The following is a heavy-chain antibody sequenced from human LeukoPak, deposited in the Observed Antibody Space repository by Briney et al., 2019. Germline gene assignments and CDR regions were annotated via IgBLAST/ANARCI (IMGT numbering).Heavy chain of an antibody. CDR3: ASRGYDSSGYYSEYFQH. J-gene: IGHJ1*01. D-gene: IGHD3-22*01. V-gene: IGHV3-30-3*01. CDR1: GFPFSSYA. CDR2: ISYDGSNK. Sequence: GSLSLSCAASGFPFSSYAMHWVRQAPGKGLEWVAVISYDGSNKYYADSVKGRFTISRDNSKNTLYLQMNSLRAEDTAVYYCASRGYDSSGYYSEYFQHWGQGTLVTVSS.